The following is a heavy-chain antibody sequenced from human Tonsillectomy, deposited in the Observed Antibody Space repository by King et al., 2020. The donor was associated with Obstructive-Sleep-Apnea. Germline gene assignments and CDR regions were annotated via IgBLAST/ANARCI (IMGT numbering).Heavy chain of an antibody. CDR3: ARGNYYYNSSVITGWCDP. CDR1: GFTFSMYW. V-gene: IGHV3-7*01. J-gene: IGHJ5*02. D-gene: IGHD3-22*01. CDR2: INQGGREM. Sequence: EVQLVESGGGLVQPGGSLRLSFAASGFTFSMYWMTWVRQAPGKGLERVANINQGGREMSYVASVGGRFTISRDNAENSLSLQMNSLRVEDTAVYYCARGNYYYNSSVITGWCDPGGRGTLVTVSS.